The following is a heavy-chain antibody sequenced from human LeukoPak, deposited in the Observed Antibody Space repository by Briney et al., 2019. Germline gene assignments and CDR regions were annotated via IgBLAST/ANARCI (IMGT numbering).Heavy chain of an antibody. V-gene: IGHV4-4*07. D-gene: IGHD2-15*01. CDR1: GGSISSYY. CDR3: AREGSDVGYFQH. CDR2: IYTSGST. Sequence: SETLSLTCTVSGGSISSYYWSWIRQPAGKGLEWIGRIYTSGSTNYNPSLKSRVTMSVDTSKNQFSLKLSSVTAADTAVYYSAREGSDVGYFQHWGQGTLVTVSS. J-gene: IGHJ1*01.